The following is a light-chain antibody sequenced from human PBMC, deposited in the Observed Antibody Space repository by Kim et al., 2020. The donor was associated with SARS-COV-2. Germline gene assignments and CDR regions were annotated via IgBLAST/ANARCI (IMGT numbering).Light chain of an antibody. CDR1: QGIASY. J-gene: IGKJ1*01. Sequence: SDSEGDRVTITRRASQGIASYLAWYQQTPGKAPNLLIYAASTLQSGVPSRFSGSGSGTDFTLTISSLQPEDFATYYCQQLNTYPTFGQGTKVDIK. CDR3: QQLNTYPT. V-gene: IGKV1-9*01. CDR2: AAS.